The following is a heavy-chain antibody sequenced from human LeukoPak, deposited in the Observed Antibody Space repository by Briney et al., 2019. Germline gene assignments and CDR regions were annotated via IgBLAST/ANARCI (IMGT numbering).Heavy chain of an antibody. CDR2: IHISGST. D-gene: IGHD5-12*01. J-gene: IGHJ4*02. CDR3: ARGGVANPNYFDY. CDR1: GDSFSNGLYY. V-gene: IGHV4-61*02. Sequence: SQTLSLTCTVSGDSFSNGLYYWSWIRQPAGKRLEWIGRIHISGSTKYNPSLKSRVTVSIDTSKAQFSLKLSSVTAADTAVYYCARGGVANPNYFDYWGQGTLVTVSS.